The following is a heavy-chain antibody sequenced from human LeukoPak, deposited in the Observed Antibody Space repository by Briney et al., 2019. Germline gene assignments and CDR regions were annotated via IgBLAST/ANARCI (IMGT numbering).Heavy chain of an antibody. CDR2: IRSKANSYAT. D-gene: IGHD6-13*01. J-gene: IGHJ4*02. V-gene: IGHV3-73*01. CDR3: TARGAAGSDY. CDR1: GFTFSGSA. Sequence: GSLRPSCATSGFTFSGSAMHWVRQASGKGLEWVGRIRSKANSYATAYAASVKGRFTISRDDSKNTAYLQMNSLKTEDTAVYYCTARGAAGSDYWGQGTLVTVSS.